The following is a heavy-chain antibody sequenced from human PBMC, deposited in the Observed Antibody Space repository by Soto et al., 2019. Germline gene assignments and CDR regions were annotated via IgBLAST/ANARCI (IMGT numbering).Heavy chain of an antibody. J-gene: IGHJ3*01. V-gene: IGHV4-59*01. CDR2: IFHTWVT. CDR3: AGAQPTFDD. Sequence: QVQLQESGPGLVKPSETLSLICTVSGASISTYYWTWIRQTPGKRLEWVGAIFHTWVTTYHPSLKSPVTMTVDTSKKQISLIVSSVTATYTAVYYCAGAQPTFDDWGQGKMVTVSS. CDR1: GASISTYY.